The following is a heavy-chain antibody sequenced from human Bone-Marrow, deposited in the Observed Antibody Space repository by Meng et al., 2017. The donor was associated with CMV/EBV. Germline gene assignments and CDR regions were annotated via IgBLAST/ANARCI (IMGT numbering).Heavy chain of an antibody. CDR1: GYTFTGYY. Sequence: ASVKVSCKDSGYTFTGYYMHWVRQAPGQGLEWMGWINPNSGGTNYAQKFQGRVTMTSDTSISTAYMELSRLRSDDTSVYYCARSMIVHRLLKEVGYYGMDVWGQGTTVTVSS. CDR3: ARSMIVHRLLKEVGYYGMDV. V-gene: IGHV1-2*02. CDR2: INPNSGGT. J-gene: IGHJ6*02. D-gene: IGHD3-22*01.